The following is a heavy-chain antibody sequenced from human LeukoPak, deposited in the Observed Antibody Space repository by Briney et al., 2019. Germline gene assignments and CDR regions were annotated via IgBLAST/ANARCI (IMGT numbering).Heavy chain of an antibody. D-gene: IGHD6-19*01. V-gene: IGHV3-23*01. CDR1: GLNFKFYA. CDR3: ARGHSSGWRISTRPLDY. Sequence: GGSLTLSCAVSGLNFKFYAMSWVRQAPGKGLEWVSGISGRGDSADYADSVKGRFTISRDNAKNTLYLQMNSLRAEDTAVYYCARGHSSGWRISTRPLDYWGQGTLVTVSS. CDR2: ISGRGDSA. J-gene: IGHJ4*02.